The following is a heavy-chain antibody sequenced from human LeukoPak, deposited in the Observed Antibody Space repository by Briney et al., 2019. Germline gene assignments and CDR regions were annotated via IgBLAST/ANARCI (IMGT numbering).Heavy chain of an antibody. J-gene: IGHJ5*02. CDR3: SRVIAAAGTQNWFDP. CDR1: GYTFTTYG. D-gene: IGHD6-13*01. CDR2: ISAYNGNT. V-gene: IGHV1-18*01. Sequence: GASVRVSCKASGYTFTTYGISWVRQAPGQGPEWKGWISAYNGNTNYAQKLQGRVTMTTDTSTSTAYMELRRLRSDDTAVYYCSRVIAAAGTQNWFDPWGQGTLVTVSS.